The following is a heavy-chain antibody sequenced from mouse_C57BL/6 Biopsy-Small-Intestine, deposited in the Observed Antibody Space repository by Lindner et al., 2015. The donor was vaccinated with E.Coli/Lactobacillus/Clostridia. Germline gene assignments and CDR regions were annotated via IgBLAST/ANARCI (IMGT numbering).Heavy chain of an antibody. CDR3: AREGVYYGGSSWFAY. CDR2: INPSSGYT. CDR1: GYTFTSYT. J-gene: IGHJ3*01. Sequence: VQLQESGAELARPGASVKMSCKASGYTFTSYTMHWVKQRPGQGLEWIGYINPSSGYTKYNQKFKDKATLTVDKSSSTAYMQLSSLTSEDSAVFYCAREGVYYGGSSWFAYWGQGTLVTVSA. V-gene: IGHV1-4*01. D-gene: IGHD1-1*01.